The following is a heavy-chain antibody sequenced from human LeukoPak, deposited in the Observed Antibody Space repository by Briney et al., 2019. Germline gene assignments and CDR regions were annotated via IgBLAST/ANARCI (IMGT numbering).Heavy chain of an antibody. CDR3: AKGPYSSGYSIDS. D-gene: IGHD3-22*01. CDR1: GFTFDDYA. Sequence: GGSLRLSCAASGFTFDDYAMHWVRQAPGKGLEWVSGISWNSGSIGYADSVKGRFTISRDNDKNSLYLQMNSLKTDDTAFYYCAKGPYSSGYSIDSWGQGTLVTVSS. J-gene: IGHJ4*02. CDR2: ISWNSGSI. V-gene: IGHV3-9*01.